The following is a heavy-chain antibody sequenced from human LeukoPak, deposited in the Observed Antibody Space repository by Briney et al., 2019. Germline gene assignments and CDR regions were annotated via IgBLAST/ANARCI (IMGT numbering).Heavy chain of an antibody. J-gene: IGHJ5*02. CDR2: ISTYNGNT. Sequence: ASVKVSCKASGYTFTSYGISWVRQAPGQGLEWMGWISTYNGNTNYAQKLQGRVTMTTDTSTSTAYMELRSLRSDDTAVYYCAREYRSFGGDSFYWFDPWGQGTLVTVSS. V-gene: IGHV1-18*01. CDR1: GYTFTSYG. CDR3: AREYRSFGGDSFYWFDP. D-gene: IGHD2-21*02.